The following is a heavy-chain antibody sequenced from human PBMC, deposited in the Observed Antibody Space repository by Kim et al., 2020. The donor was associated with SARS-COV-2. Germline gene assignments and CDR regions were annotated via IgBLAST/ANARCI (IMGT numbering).Heavy chain of an antibody. CDR2: IKQDGSEK. CDR3: ARDLVLITHARYFHY. D-gene: IGHD3-22*01. J-gene: IGHJ4*02. V-gene: IGHV3-7*03. Sequence: WGSLRLSCAASGFTFSSSWMSWVRQSPGKGLEWVANIKQDGSEKYYVDSLKGRFTISRDNAKNSLFLDMNSLRAEDTAVYYCARDLVLITHARYFHYWGQGALVTVSS. CDR1: GFTFSSSW.